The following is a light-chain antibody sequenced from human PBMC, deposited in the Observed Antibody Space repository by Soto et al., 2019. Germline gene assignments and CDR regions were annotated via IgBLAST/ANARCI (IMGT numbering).Light chain of an antibody. V-gene: IGLV2-23*02. J-gene: IGLJ1*01. CDR2: EVS. Sequence: QSVLTQPASVSGSPGQSITISCTGTSSDVGSYNLVSWYQQHPGKAPKLMIYEVSKRPSGVSNRFSGSKSGNTASLTISGLQAEYEADYYCCTYTGSSTLYVFGTGTKVPVL. CDR1: SSDVGSYNL. CDR3: CTYTGSSTLYV.